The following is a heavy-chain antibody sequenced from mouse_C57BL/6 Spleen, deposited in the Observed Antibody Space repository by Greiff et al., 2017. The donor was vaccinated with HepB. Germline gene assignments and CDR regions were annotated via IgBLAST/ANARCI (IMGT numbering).Heavy chain of an antibody. CDR3: AREEEDY. V-gene: IGHV5-4*01. Sequence: EVHLVESGGGLVKPGGSLKLSCAASGFTFSSYAMSWVRQTPEKRLEWVATISDGGSYTYYPDNVKGRFTISRDNAKNNLYLQMSHLKSEDTAMYYCAREEEDYWGQGTSVTVSS. CDR1: GFTFSSYA. CDR2: ISDGGSYT. J-gene: IGHJ4*01.